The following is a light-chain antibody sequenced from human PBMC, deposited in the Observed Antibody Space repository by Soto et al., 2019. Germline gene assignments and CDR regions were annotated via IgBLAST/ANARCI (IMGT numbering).Light chain of an antibody. CDR3: SSRATNAGGDNWV. Sequence: QSVLTQPPSASGSPGQSVTIPCTGTSSDVGGYNFVSWYQQHPGKSPKLMIYEVSKRPSGVPDRFSGSKSGNTASLTVSGLQAEDEADYYCSSRATNAGGDNWVFGGGTKLTVL. V-gene: IGLV2-8*01. CDR1: SSDVGGYNF. CDR2: EVS. J-gene: IGLJ3*02.